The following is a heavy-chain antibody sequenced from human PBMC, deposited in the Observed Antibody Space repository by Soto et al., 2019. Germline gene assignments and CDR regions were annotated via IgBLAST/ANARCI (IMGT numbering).Heavy chain of an antibody. D-gene: IGHD2-2*01. J-gene: IGHJ5*02. CDR1: GYTFTSYD. CDR3: ARGLLRGYCISTSCYAVWFDP. Sequence: ASVKVSCKASGYTFTSYDINWVRQATGQGLEWMGWMNPNSGNTGYAQKFQGRVTMTRNTSISTAYMELSSLRSEDTAVYYCARGLLRGYCISTSCYAVWFDPWGQGTLVT. V-gene: IGHV1-8*01. CDR2: MNPNSGNT.